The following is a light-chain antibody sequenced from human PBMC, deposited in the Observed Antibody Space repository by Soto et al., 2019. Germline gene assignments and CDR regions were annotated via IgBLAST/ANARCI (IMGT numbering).Light chain of an antibody. J-gene: IGLJ1*01. CDR2: EAT. CDR3: ISYQTDDTFV. Sequence: QSVLTQPASVSGSPGQSITISCAGTRSDIGASNSVSWYQHLPGRSPTLIIYEATNRPSGVSERFSGSKAGDTASLTISGLQADDESEYFCISYQTDDTFVFGGGTKVTVL. CDR1: RSDIGASNS. V-gene: IGLV2-14*01.